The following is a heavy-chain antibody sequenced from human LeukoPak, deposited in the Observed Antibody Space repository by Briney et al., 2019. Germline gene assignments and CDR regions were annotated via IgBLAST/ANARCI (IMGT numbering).Heavy chain of an antibody. D-gene: IGHD6-19*01. V-gene: IGHV1-69*13. CDR3: ARGPSGWYFNFDY. J-gene: IGHJ4*02. CDR2: IIPIFGTA. Sequence: SVKVSFTASGGTFSSYAISWVRQAPGQGLEWMGGIIPIFGTANYAQKFQGRVTITADESTSTAYMELSSLRSEDTAVYYCARGPSGWYFNFDYWGQGTLVTVSS. CDR1: GGTFSSYA.